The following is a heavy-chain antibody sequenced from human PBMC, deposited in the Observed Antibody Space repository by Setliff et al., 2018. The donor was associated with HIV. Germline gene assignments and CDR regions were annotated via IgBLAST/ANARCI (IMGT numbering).Heavy chain of an antibody. J-gene: IGHJ5*02. CDR2: ISGDGGST. V-gene: IGHV3-23*01. Sequence: GESLRLSCAASGFTFISYGMSWVRQAPGKGLEWVSAISGDGGSTLYADSVNGRFTISRDNFKNTLFLQMNSLRLEDTAIYYCAKGTIPRAFGWFDPWGQGTRVTVSS. CDR1: GFTFISYG. D-gene: IGHD3-10*01. CDR3: AKGTIPRAFGWFDP.